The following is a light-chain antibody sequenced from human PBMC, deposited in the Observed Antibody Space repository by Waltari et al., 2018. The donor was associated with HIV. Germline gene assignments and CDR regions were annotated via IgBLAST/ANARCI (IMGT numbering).Light chain of an antibody. V-gene: IGLV10-54*01. CDR1: SNNVGNQG. CDR2: TNN. CDR3: SAWDSSLSAVV. J-gene: IGLJ2*01. Sequence: QAGLTQPPSVSKGLRQTATLTCTGNSNNVGNQGAAWLQQHQGHPPKLLSYTNNNRPSGISEILSASMSGNTASLTITGLQPEDEADYYCSAWDSSLSAVVFGGGTKLTVL.